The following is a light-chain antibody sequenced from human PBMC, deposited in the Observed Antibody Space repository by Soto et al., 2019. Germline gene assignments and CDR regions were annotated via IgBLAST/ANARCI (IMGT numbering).Light chain of an antibody. CDR2: GAS. Sequence: EIVLPQSPATLSVSPGERVTLSCRASQSVSSRLAWYQQKPGQSPRLLIYGASTRATGIPARFSGSGSGTEFTLTVSSLQAEDFRVYSCHQYNNLWTFGQGTKV. CDR3: HQYNNLWT. CDR1: QSVSSR. V-gene: IGKV3-15*01. J-gene: IGKJ1*01.